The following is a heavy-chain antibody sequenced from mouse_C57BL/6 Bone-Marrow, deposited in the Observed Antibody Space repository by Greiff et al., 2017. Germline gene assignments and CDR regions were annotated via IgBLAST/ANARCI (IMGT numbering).Heavy chain of an antibody. J-gene: IGHJ2*01. V-gene: IGHV1-19*01. CDR2: INPYNGGT. Sequence: VQLQQSGPVLVKPGASVKMSCKASGYTFTDYYMNWVKQSHGKSLEWIGVINPYNGGTSYNQKFKGKATLTVDKSTSTAYMELNSLTSEDSAVYYCLVELTLDYWGQGTTLTVSS. CDR1: GYTFTDYY. CDR3: LVELTLDY. D-gene: IGHD2-13*01.